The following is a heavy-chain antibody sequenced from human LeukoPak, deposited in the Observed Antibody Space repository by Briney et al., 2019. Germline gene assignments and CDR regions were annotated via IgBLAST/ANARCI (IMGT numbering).Heavy chain of an antibody. CDR3: ARNDGGLPS. CDR2: INWNGART. J-gene: IGHJ5*02. CDR1: GFIFADSD. D-gene: IGHD4-23*01. V-gene: IGHV3-20*04. Sequence: GGSLRLSCAAPGFIFADSDMSWVRQAPGKGLGWVSGINWNGARTDYADSVKGRFTISRDNAKNTLYLQVNSLTVEDTALYYCARNDGGLPSWGQGTLVTVSS.